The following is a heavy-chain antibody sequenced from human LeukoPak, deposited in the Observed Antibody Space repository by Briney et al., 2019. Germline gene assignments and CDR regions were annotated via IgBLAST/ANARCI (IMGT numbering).Heavy chain of an antibody. CDR2: IYSGSSST. CDR3: ARVGSGWYDFDY. Sequence: GESLRLSCAASGFTVSSNYMSWVRQAPGKGLEWVSVIYSGSSSTYYTDSVKGRFTISRHNSKNTLYLQMKSLRAEDTAVYYCARVGSGWYDFDYWGQGTLVTVSS. D-gene: IGHD6-19*01. J-gene: IGHJ4*02. CDR1: GFTVSSNY. V-gene: IGHV3-53*04.